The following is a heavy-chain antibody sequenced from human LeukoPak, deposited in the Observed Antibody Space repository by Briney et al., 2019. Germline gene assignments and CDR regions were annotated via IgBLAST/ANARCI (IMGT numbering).Heavy chain of an antibody. D-gene: IGHD3-22*01. CDR3: ERGGGGYYDSSGYYLDY. J-gene: IGHJ4*02. Sequence: GASVKVSCKASGYTFTGYYMHWVRQAPGQGLEWMGWINPNSGGTNYAQKFQGRVTMTRDTSISTAYMELSRLRSDDTAVYYCERGGGGYYDSSGYYLDYWGQGTLVTVSS. CDR2: INPNSGGT. V-gene: IGHV1-2*02. CDR1: GYTFTGYY.